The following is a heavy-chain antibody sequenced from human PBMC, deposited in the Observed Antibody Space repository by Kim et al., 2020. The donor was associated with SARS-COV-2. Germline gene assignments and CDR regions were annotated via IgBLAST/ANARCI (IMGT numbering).Heavy chain of an antibody. CDR1: GGSFSGYY. V-gene: IGHV4-34*01. CDR3: ARGVSGCYLLKGGLDY. J-gene: IGHJ4*02. Sequence: SETLSLTCAVYGGSFSGYYWSWIRQPPGKGLEWIGEINHSGSTNYNPSLKSRVTISVDTSKNQFSLKLSSVTAADTAVYYCARGVSGCYLLKGGLDYWGPGTLVTVSS. CDR2: INHSGST. D-gene: IGHD2-15*01.